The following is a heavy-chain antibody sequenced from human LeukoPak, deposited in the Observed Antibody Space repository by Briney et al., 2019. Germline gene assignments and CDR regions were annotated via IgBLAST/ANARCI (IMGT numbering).Heavy chain of an antibody. CDR3: AREIAGPYDFWSGYYSPDDAFDI. Sequence: LVASVKVSCKASVYTFTSYGISWVRQAPGQGLEWMGWISAYNGNTNYAQKLQGRVTMTTDTSTSTAYMELRSLRSDDTAVYYCAREIAGPYDFWSGYYSPDDAFDIWGQGTMVTVSS. CDR1: VYTFTSYG. CDR2: ISAYNGNT. J-gene: IGHJ3*02. V-gene: IGHV1-18*01. D-gene: IGHD3-3*01.